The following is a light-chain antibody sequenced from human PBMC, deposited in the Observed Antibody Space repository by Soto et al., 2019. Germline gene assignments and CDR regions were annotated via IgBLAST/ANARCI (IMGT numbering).Light chain of an antibody. CDR1: QSVSRN. Sequence: EIVMTQSPATLSVSPGGRATLSCRASQSVSRNLAWYQQKPGQSPRLLIYGASTRATGVPARFGGSGSGTVFTLPISSLQSEDSALYYCQQYNDWPGGTFGPGTKLDIK. J-gene: IGKJ2*01. CDR3: QQYNDWPGGT. CDR2: GAS. V-gene: IGKV3-15*01.